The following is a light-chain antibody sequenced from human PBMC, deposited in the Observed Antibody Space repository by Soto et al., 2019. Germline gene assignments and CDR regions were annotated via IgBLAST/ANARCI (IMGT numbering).Light chain of an antibody. CDR2: TNT. J-gene: IGLJ1*01. CDR1: SSNVGGNP. CDR3: ASWDDSLNGPV. Sequence: QSVLTQPPSASGTPGQRVTISCSGSSSNVGGNPVNWYQHVPTTAPKLLIYTNTQRPSGVPDRFSGSKSGTSASLAISGLQSEDEAHYYCASWDDSLNGPVFGTGTKVTVL. V-gene: IGLV1-44*01.